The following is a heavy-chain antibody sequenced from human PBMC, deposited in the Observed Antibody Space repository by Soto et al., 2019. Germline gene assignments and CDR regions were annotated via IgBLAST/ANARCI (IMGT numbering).Heavy chain of an antibody. CDR2: IKEDGNEK. V-gene: IGHV3-7*01. Sequence: GGSLRLSCVVSGFSFSTYWMSWVRQAPGKGLEWVANIKEDGNEKYYVDSVKGRFTISRDNAKNSLYLQMSSLRAEDTAVYYCASLDISSWYKFADCWGQGTLVTVSS. D-gene: IGHD6-13*01. CDR1: GFSFSTYW. J-gene: IGHJ4*02. CDR3: ASLDISSWYKFADC.